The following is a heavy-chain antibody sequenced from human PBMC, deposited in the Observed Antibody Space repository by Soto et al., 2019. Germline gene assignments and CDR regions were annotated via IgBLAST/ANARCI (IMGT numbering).Heavy chain of an antibody. J-gene: IGHJ6*02. D-gene: IGHD3-9*01. Sequence: ASVKVSCKASGFTFTSSAVQWVRQARGQRLEWIGWIVVGSGNTNYAQKVQERVTITRDMSTSTAYMELSSLRSEDTAVYYCAAYDSIDYYYGMDVWGQGTTVTVSS. CDR1: GFTFTSSA. V-gene: IGHV1-58*01. CDR2: IVVGSGNT. CDR3: AAYDSIDYYYGMDV.